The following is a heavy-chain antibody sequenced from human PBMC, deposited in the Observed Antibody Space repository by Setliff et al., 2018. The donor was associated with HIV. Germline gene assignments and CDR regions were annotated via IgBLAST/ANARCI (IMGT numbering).Heavy chain of an antibody. V-gene: IGHV1-69*10. J-gene: IGHJ4*02. Sequence: SVKVSCKASGGTFSSYAISWVRQAPGQGLEWMGGIVPVLGITNYSPRFQGRVTITTDESTTTAYMDLSSLRSEDTAVYYCARDRLGHIDRPYFDYWGQGTLVTVSS. CDR1: GGTFSSYA. CDR2: IVPVLGIT. D-gene: IGHD2-21*01. CDR3: ARDRLGHIDRPYFDY.